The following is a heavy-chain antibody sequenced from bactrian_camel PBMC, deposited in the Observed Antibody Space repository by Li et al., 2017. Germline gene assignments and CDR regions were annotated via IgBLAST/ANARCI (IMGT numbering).Heavy chain of an antibody. J-gene: IGHJ4*01. CDR1: GFTSAQCG. Sequence: HVQLVESGGGLVQPGGSLRVSCTAPGFTSAQCGVDWFRQSAGKQREWVAGISFDGRPGYAASVKKRFTISKDNAKHTLYLQMNNLKSEDTAMYYCADVVGVRCTAGMGGGNQYNYWGQGTQVTVS. CDR3: ADVVGVRCTAGMGGGNQYNY. CDR2: ISFDGRP. V-gene: IGHV3S55*01. D-gene: IGHD5*01.